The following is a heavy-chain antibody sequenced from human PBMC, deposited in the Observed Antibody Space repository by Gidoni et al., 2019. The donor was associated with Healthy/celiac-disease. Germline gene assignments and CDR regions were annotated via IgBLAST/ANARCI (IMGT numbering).Heavy chain of an antibody. CDR1: GFTVSSNY. CDR2: IYSGGST. V-gene: IGHV3-53*02. Sequence: EVQLVETGGGVIQPGGSLRLPCAASGFTVSSNYMSWVRQAPGKGLEWVSVIYSGGSTYYADSVKGRFTISRDNSKNTLYLQMNSLRAEDTAVYYCARGQLTGDWYFDLWGRGTLVTVSS. CDR3: ARGQLTGDWYFDL. D-gene: IGHD7-27*01. J-gene: IGHJ2*01.